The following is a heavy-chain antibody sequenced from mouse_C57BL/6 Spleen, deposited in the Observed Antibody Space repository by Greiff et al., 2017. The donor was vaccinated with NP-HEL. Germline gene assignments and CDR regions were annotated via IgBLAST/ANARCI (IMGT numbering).Heavy chain of an antibody. CDR2: IYPGGGYT. CDR1: GYTFTNYW. CDR3: ARGKTGYAMDY. V-gene: IGHV1-63*01. D-gene: IGHD4-1*01. J-gene: IGHJ4*01. Sequence: VQWVESGAELVRPGTSVKMSCKASGYTFTNYWIGWAKQRPGHGLEWIGDIYPGGGYTNYNEKFKGKATLTADKSSSTAYMQFSSLTSEDSAIYYCARGKTGYAMDYWGQGTSVTVSS.